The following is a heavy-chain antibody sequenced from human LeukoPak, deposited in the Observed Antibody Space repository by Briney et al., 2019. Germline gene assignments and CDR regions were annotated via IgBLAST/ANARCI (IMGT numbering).Heavy chain of an antibody. J-gene: IGHJ4*02. D-gene: IGHD4-17*01. CDR3: ARAPGRYYGDFDY. CDR1: GSTFSSYS. Sequence: GGSLRLSCAASGSTFSSYSMNWVRQAPGKGLEWVSSISSSSSYIYYADSVKGRFTIPRDNAKNSLYLQMGSLRSDDMAVYYCARAPGRYYGDFDYWGQGTLVTVSS. V-gene: IGHV3-21*01. CDR2: ISSSSSYI.